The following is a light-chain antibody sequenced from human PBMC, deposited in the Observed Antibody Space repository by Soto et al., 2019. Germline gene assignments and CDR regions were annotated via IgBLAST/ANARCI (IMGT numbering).Light chain of an antibody. CDR2: LGS. Sequence: DIVMTQSPLSLPVTPGEPASISCRSSQSLLQSNGYNYLDWYLQKPGQSPQLLIYLGSNRASGVPDRFSGSGSGTEFTLKISRVEAEDVGVYYCMQALQTPRTFGQGTKLEIK. CDR1: QSLLQSNGYNY. V-gene: IGKV2-28*01. J-gene: IGKJ2*01. CDR3: MQALQTPRT.